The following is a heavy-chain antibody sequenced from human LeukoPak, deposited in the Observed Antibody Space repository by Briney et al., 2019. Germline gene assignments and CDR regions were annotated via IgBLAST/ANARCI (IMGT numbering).Heavy chain of an antibody. J-gene: IGHJ4*02. V-gene: IGHV3-30-3*01. Sequence: GRSLRLSCAASGFTLSSYAMHWVRQAPGKGLEWVAVISYDGSNKYYADSVKGRFTISRDNSKNTLYLQMNSLRAEDTAVYYCAREHARSYDFWSGYYGVFDYWGQGTLVTVSS. CDR3: AREHARSYDFWSGYYGVFDY. CDR2: ISYDGSNK. D-gene: IGHD3-3*01. CDR1: GFTLSSYA.